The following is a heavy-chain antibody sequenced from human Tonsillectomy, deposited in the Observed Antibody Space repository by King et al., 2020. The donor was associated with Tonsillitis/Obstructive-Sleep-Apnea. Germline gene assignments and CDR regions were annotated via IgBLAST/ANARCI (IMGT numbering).Heavy chain of an antibody. V-gene: IGHV3-30*04. Sequence: VQLVESGGGVVQPGRSLRLSCAASGFTFSSYAMHWVRQAPGKGLEWVAVISYDGSNKYYADSVKGRSTISRDNSKNTLYLQMNSLRAEDTAVYYCAREGPSTVVTPHGAFDIWGQGTMVTVSS. CDR1: GFTFSSYA. D-gene: IGHD4-23*01. J-gene: IGHJ3*02. CDR2: ISYDGSNK. CDR3: AREGPSTVVTPHGAFDI.